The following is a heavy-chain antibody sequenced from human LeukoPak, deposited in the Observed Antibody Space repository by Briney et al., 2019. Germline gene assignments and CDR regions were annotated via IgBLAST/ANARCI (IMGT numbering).Heavy chain of an antibody. CDR3: AADDGDILTAPGDY. D-gene: IGHD3-9*01. CDR1: GFTFTSSA. CDR2: IVVGSGNT. Sequence: SVKVSCKASGFTFTSSAVQWVRQARGQRLEWRGWIVVGSGNTNYAQKFQERVTITRDMSTSTAYMELSSLRSEDTAVYYCAADDGDILTAPGDYWGQGTLVTASS. V-gene: IGHV1-58*01. J-gene: IGHJ4*02.